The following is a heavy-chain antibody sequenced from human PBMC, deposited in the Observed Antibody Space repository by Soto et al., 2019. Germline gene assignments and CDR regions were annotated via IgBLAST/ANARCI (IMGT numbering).Heavy chain of an antibody. CDR2: IYWDDDK. J-gene: IGHJ4*02. D-gene: IGHD6-13*01. Sequence: QITLKESGPTLVKPTQTFTLTCTFSGFSLSTSGVGVGWIRQPPGKALEWLALIYWDDDKRYSPSLKSRLTINKDTSKNQVVLTMTNMDPVATDTYYCAHRWAAASSFDYWGQGTLVTVSS. CDR1: GFSLSTSGVG. CDR3: AHRWAAASSFDY. V-gene: IGHV2-5*02.